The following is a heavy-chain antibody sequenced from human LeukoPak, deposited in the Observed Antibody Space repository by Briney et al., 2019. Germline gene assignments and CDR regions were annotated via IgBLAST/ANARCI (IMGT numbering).Heavy chain of an antibody. Sequence: SETLSLTCTVSGGSISSYYWSWIRQPAGKGLEWIGRIYASGSTNYNPSLKGRVTMSLDTSKNQFPLQLRSVTAADTAVYYCARGRGSSWYYFDYWGQGTLVTVSS. D-gene: IGHD6-13*01. CDR3: ARGRGSSWYYFDY. V-gene: IGHV4-4*07. CDR1: GGSISSYY. J-gene: IGHJ4*02. CDR2: IYASGST.